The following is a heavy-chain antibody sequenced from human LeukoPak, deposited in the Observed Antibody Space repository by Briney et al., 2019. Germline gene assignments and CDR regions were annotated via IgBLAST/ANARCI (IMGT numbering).Heavy chain of an antibody. J-gene: IGHJ5*02. D-gene: IGHD2-8*01. CDR2: IIPILGIA. V-gene: IGHV1-69*04. CDR1: GCTFSSYA. Sequence: GASVKVSCKASGCTFSSYAISWARQAPGQGLEWMGRIIPILGIANYAQKFQGRVTITADKSTSTAYMELSSLRSEDTAVYYCARVGTKGFDPWGQGTLVTVSS. CDR3: ARVGTKGFDP.